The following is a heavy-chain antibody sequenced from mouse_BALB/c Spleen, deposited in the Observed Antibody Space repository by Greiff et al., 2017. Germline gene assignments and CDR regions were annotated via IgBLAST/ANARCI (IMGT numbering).Heavy chain of an antibody. Sequence: EVKLVESGGGLVQPGGSRKLSCAASGFTFSSFGMHWVRQAPEKGLEWVAYISSGSSTIYYADTVKGRFTISRDNPKNTLFLQMTSLRSEDTAMYYCARSRDGDDWFAYWGQGTLVTVSA. CDR3: ARSRDGDDWFAY. J-gene: IGHJ3*01. V-gene: IGHV5-17*02. CDR2: ISSGSSTI. D-gene: IGHD3-3*01. CDR1: GFTFSSFG.